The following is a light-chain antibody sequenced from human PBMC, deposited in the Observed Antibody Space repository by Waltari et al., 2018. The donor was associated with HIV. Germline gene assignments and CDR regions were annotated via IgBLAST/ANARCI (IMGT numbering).Light chain of an antibody. CDR3: QQYYTTPLT. Sequence: DIVMTQSPDSLAVSLGERATINCNSSRNILYSSNNKNFLAWYQHKAGQSPKVLIYWASTRASGVPDRFSGSGSGTDFTHTISCLQAEDVAVYYCQQYYTTPLTFGPGTKVDIK. V-gene: IGKV4-1*01. J-gene: IGKJ3*01. CDR2: WAS. CDR1: RNILYSSNNKNF.